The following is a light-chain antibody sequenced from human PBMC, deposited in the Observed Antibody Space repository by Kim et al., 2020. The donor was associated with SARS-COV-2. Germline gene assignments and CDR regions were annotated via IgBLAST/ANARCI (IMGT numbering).Light chain of an antibody. J-gene: IGKJ1*01. V-gene: IGKV1-5*03. CDR1: QSICNS. CDR3: QQYHTYWT. CDR2: MAS. Sequence: SASVGDRVSITCRASQSICNSLAWYQQKPGRSPNLLVYMASALDSGGPSRFSGSGSGTEFTLTISSLQPDDFATYFCQQYHTYWTFGQGTKVDIK.